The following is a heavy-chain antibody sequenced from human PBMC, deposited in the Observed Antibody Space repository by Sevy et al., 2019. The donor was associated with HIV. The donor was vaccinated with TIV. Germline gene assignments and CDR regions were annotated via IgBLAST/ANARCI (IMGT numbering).Heavy chain of an antibody. Sequence: GGSLRLSCAASGFTFSNAWMSWVRQAPGKGLEWVGRIKRKTDGGTTDYAAPVKGRFTISRDDSKNTLYLQMNSLKTEDTAVYYCTTSSSWIIGYYYYYYGMDVWGQRTTVTVSS. CDR2: IKRKTDGGTT. D-gene: IGHD6-13*01. CDR1: GFTFSNAW. V-gene: IGHV3-15*01. CDR3: TTSSSWIIGYYYYYYGMDV. J-gene: IGHJ6*02.